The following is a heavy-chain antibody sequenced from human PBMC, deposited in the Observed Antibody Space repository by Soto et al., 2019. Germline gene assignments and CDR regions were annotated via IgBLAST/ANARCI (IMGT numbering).Heavy chain of an antibody. CDR2: IYYSGST. CDR3: ARHYGSGSYFAFDI. Sequence: QLQLQESGPGLVKPSETLSLTCTVSGGSISSSSYYWAWIRQPPGKGLEWIGSIYYSGSTYYHPSLKSRGTISVDTSKNQCSLKLSSVTAADTAVYYCARHYGSGSYFAFDIWGQGTMVTVSS. J-gene: IGHJ3*02. D-gene: IGHD3-10*01. V-gene: IGHV4-39*01. CDR1: GGSISSSSYY.